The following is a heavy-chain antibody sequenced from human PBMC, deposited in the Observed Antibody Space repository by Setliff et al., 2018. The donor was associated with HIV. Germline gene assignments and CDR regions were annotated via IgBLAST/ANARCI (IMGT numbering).Heavy chain of an antibody. CDR3: AREPTGYGDYVYFDY. CDR1: GGTFNNYA. CDR2: IIPILGIA. D-gene: IGHD4-17*01. V-gene: IGHV1-69*10. J-gene: IGHJ4*02. Sequence: SVKVSCKTSGGTFNNYAFSWVRQAPGQGLEWMGGIIPILGIANYAQKIQGRATITADESTSTVYMELSSLRSDDSAVYYCAREPTGYGDYVYFDYWGQGALVTVSS.